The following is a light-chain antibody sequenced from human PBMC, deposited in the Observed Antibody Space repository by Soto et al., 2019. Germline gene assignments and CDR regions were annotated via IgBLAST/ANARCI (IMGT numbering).Light chain of an antibody. CDR1: SSDIGAYDY. V-gene: IGLV2-14*01. J-gene: IGLJ1*01. CDR3: SSFTTTSTHV. Sequence: QSVLTQPVSLSGSPGQSITISCTGTSSDIGAYDYVSWFQQHPGKAPKLMISEVNNRPSGVSNRFSGSKSGNTAYLTISGLQVDYQVEYFCSSFTTTSTHVFGTCSKGT. CDR2: EVN.